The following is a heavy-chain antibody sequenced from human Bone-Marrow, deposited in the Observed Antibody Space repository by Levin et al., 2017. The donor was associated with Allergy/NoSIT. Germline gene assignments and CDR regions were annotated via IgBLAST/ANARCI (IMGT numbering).Heavy chain of an antibody. CDR1: GGSISSTSYY. D-gene: IGHD1-26*01. Sequence: SETLSLTCTVSGGSISSTSYYRGWIRQPPGKGLEWIGSIYYSGSTYYNPSLESRVTISVDTSKNQFSLKLNSVTAADTALYYCVRLLVVGATRGVDYWGQGTLVTVSS. CDR3: VRLLVVGATRGVDY. CDR2: IYYSGST. V-gene: IGHV4-39*01. J-gene: IGHJ4*02.